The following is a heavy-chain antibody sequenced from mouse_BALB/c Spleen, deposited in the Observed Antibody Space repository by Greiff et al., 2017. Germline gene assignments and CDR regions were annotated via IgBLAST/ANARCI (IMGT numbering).Heavy chain of an antibody. V-gene: IGHV5-9-3*01. CDR2: ISSGGSYT. CDR3: ASGGTTAMDY. D-gene: IGHD1-1*01. Sequence: EVKLVESGGGLVKPGGSLKLSCAASGFTFSSYAMSWVRQTPEKRLEWVATISSGGSYTYYPDSVKGRFTISRDNAKNTLYLQMSSLRSEDTAMYYCASGGTTAMDYWGQGTSVTVSS. J-gene: IGHJ4*01. CDR1: GFTFSSYA.